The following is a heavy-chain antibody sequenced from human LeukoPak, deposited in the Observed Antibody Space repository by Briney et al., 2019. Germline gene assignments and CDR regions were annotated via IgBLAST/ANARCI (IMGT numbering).Heavy chain of an antibody. CDR1: GYTLTELS. CDR3: ATLGGAAIDGRDYYYYGMDV. J-gene: IGHJ6*02. CDR2: FDPEDGET. D-gene: IGHD2-21*01. V-gene: IGHV1-24*01. Sequence: ASVKVSCKVSGYTLTELSMHWVRQAPGKGLEWMGGFDPEDGETIYAQKFQGRVTMTEDTSTDTAYMELSSLRSEDTAVYYCATLGGAAIDGRDYYYYGMDVWGQGTTVTVSS.